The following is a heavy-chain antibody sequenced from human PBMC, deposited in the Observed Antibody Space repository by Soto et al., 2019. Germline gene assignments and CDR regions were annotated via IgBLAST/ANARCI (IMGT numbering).Heavy chain of an antibody. J-gene: IGHJ4*02. V-gene: IGHV4-39*01. Sequence: PSETLSLTCTVSGGSISSSSYSWGWIRQPPGKGLEWIGSISYSGTTYYNPSLKSRVTISVDASKNQFSLKLSSVTAADTAVYYCARLPDLLTGYGYWGQGTLVTVSS. CDR2: ISYSGTT. CDR1: GGSISSSSYS. D-gene: IGHD3-9*01. CDR3: ARLPDLLTGYGY.